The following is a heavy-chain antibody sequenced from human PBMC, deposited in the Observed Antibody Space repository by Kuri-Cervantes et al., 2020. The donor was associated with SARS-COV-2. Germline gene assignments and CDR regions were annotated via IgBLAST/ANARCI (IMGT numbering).Heavy chain of an antibody. CDR1: GFTFINYS. J-gene: IGHJ4*02. CDR3: AMYFYGSGKYHDTLDK. V-gene: IGHV1-3*01. D-gene: IGHD3-10*01. Sequence: ASVKVSCKASGFTFINYSMHWVRQAPGQSLEWMGWINAGNGDTKFSQKFQGRVTITTDTSASTAYMDLSSLKSEDTAVYYCAMYFYGSGKYHDTLDKWGQGTLVTVSS. CDR2: INAGNGDT.